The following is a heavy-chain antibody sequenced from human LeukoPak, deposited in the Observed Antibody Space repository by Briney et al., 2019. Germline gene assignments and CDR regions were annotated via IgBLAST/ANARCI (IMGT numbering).Heavy chain of an antibody. CDR3: AKDLYDNDWYNYFDP. Sequence: GGSLRLSCAASGFTLSTCGMHWVRQAPGKGLEWVAMISHDGNSKQYADLAKGRFTISRDNSKNTLYLEMNSLRTEDTAVYHCAKDLYDNDWYNYFDPWGQGALVTVSS. J-gene: IGHJ5*02. V-gene: IGHV3-30*18. D-gene: IGHD5-24*01. CDR1: GFTLSTCG. CDR2: ISHDGNSK.